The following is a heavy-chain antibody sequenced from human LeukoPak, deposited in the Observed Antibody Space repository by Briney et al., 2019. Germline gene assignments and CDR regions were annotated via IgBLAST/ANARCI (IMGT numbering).Heavy chain of an antibody. CDR3: ARGPTMKMDV. V-gene: IGHV3-21*01. CDR1: GFTFSSYS. CDR2: ISSSSSYI. Sequence: GGSLRLSCAASGFTFSSYSMNWVRQAPGKGLEWVSSISSSSSYIYYADSVRGRFTISRDNAKNSLFLQMNSLRGEDTAVYYCARGPTMKMDVWGKGTTVTVSS. D-gene: IGHD3-22*01. J-gene: IGHJ6*04.